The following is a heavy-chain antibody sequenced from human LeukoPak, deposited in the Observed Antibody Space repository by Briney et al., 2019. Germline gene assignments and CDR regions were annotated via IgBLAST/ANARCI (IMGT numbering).Heavy chain of an antibody. CDR2: INPNSGGT. V-gene: IGHV1-2*02. J-gene: IGHJ6*03. CDR1: GYTFTGYY. CDR3: ARDMVRGVIFYYYYMDV. D-gene: IGHD3-10*01. Sequence: ASVKVSCKASGYTFTGYYMHWVRQAPGQGLEWMGWINPNSGGTNYAQKFQGRITMTRDTSIGKAYMELSRLRSDDTAVYYCARDMVRGVIFYYYYMDVWGKGTTVTISS.